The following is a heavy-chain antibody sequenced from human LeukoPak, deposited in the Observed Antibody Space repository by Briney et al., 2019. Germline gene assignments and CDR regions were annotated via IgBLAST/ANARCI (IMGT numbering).Heavy chain of an antibody. J-gene: IGHJ4*02. D-gene: IGHD1-14*01. CDR3: TREITCWLDY. V-gene: IGHV3-30*01. CDR2: ILYGGSHK. CDR1: GFTFCSYP. Sequence: GGSVSLFCALSGFTFCSYPVHWVRQAPGGGLEWGAFILYGGSHKYYAHSVTGRFTICSDNSKITLYLQMNSLGAEDTAVYDCTREITCWLDYWRRGTLVTVSS.